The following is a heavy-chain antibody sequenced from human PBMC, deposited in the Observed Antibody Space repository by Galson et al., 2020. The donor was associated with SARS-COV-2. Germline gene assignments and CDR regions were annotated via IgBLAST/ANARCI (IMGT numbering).Heavy chain of an antibody. V-gene: IGHV3-11*01. CDR3: VRDRWLRGHFDS. D-gene: IGHD6-19*01. CDR1: GFKFSDYF. J-gene: IGHJ4*02. CDR2: ISGSGIDM. Sequence: GGSLRLSCEASGFKFSDYFMSWIRQAPGKGLEWVSYISGSGIDMHYAGSLKGRFSISRDNAKNSLYLQINSLRVEDTAVYYCVRDRWLRGHFDSWGLGTLVTVSS.